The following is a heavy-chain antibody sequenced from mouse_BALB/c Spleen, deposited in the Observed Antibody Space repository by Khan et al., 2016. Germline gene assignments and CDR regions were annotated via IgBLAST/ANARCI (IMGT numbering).Heavy chain of an antibody. CDR2: ITYSGTT. Sequence: EGQLQESGPGLVKPSQSLSPTCTVTGYSIPSDYAWNWIRQFPGNKLEWMGYITYSGTTRYNPPFKSRISITRDPSKNQFFPQFNSVTAEDTAPYYCARRGNGYYFYGVYYWGQVTSVTVSS. J-gene: IGHJ4*01. CDR1: GYSIPSDYA. CDR3: ARRGNGYYFYGVYY. V-gene: IGHV3-2*02. D-gene: IGHD2-3*01.